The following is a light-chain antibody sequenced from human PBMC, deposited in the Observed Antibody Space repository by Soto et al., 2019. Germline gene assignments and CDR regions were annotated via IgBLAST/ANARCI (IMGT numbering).Light chain of an antibody. CDR1: QSVSSY. CDR2: DAS. J-gene: IGKJ1*01. CDR3: QQRSNWPPT. Sequence: ESVLIPVVAVSSLTQGERATLSCRASQSVSSYLAWYQQKPGLAPRLLIYDASNRATGIPARFSGSGSGTDFTLTISSLEPEDFAVYYCQQRSNWPPTFGQGTKV. V-gene: IGKV3-11*01.